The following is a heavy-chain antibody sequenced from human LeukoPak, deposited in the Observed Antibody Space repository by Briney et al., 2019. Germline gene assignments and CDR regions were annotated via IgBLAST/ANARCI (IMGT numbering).Heavy chain of an antibody. Sequence: SETLSLTCAVSGVSITRHPWNWVRQPPGKGLEWIGEMYNSGTGTYKPSLRSRVTMFFDESKNHFSLKLNSVTAADTAVYYCARGGNWDFDYWGQGVLVFVSS. V-gene: IGHV4-4*02. CDR2: MYNSGTG. D-gene: IGHD7-27*01. CDR1: GVSITRHPW. J-gene: IGHJ4*02. CDR3: ARGGNWDFDY.